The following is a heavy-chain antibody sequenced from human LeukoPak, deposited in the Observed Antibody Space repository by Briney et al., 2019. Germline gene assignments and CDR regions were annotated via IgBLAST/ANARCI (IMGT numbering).Heavy chain of an antibody. CDR3: AKYYYDSSGYYDAAPLDS. CDR1: GFTFTSYA. Sequence: GGSLRLSCAASGFTFTSYAMSWVRQAPGKGPEWVSTISGNGDSTFYADSVKGRFTISRDNSKNTLYLQMISLRAEDTAVYSCAKYYYDSSGYYDAAPLDSWGQGTLVTVFS. CDR2: ISGNGDST. D-gene: IGHD3-22*01. J-gene: IGHJ4*02. V-gene: IGHV3-23*01.